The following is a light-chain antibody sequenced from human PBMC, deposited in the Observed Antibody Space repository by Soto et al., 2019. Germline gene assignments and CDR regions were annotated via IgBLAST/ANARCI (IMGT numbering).Light chain of an antibody. Sequence: DIQVTQSPSTLSASVGDRVTITCGASQSIGTCLAWYQQKPGKAPKLLMFEASTLAVGVPSRFSGSGSGTDFTLTISSLQPDEFAHDYCQQYSDSSGAFGQGTRVEIK. CDR3: QQYSDSSGA. CDR2: EAS. J-gene: IGKJ1*01. CDR1: QSIGTC. V-gene: IGKV1-5*01.